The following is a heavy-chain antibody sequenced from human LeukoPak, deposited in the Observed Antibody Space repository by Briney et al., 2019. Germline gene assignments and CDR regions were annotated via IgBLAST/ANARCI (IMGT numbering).Heavy chain of an antibody. CDR3: AHRQGGCNSNSCYWRFDY. D-gene: IGHD2/OR15-2a*01. CDR2: IYWNDDK. J-gene: IGHJ4*02. CDR1: GFSLDTSGVG. V-gene: IGHV2-5*01. Sequence: ESGPTLVNPTQTLTLTCTFSGFSLDTSGVGVGWIRQPPGKALEWLGVIYWNDDKRYSPSLNSRLTITKDTSKNHVVLTMTNMGPVDTATYYCAHRQGGCNSNSCYWRFDYWGQGTLVTVSS.